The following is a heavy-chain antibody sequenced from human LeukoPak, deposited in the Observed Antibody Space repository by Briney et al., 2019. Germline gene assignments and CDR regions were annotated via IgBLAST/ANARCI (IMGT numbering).Heavy chain of an antibody. J-gene: IGHJ4*02. CDR2: ISANNGNT. CDR1: GGTFSSYA. Sequence: EASVKVSCKASGGTFSSYAISWVRQAPGQGLEWMGWISANNGNTNYAQKLQGRVTMTTDTSTSTAYMELRSLRSDDSAVYYCARDGYFDSWGQGTLVTVSS. CDR3: ARDGYFDS. V-gene: IGHV1-18*01.